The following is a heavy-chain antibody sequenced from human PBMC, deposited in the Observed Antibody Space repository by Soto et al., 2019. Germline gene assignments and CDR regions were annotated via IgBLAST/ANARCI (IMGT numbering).Heavy chain of an antibody. CDR1: GGSISSSSYY. CDR3: AREQRGPYWYFDL. J-gene: IGHJ2*01. CDR2: IYYSGST. D-gene: IGHD3-10*01. Sequence: SETLSLTCTVSGGSISSSSYYWGWIRQPPGKGLEWIGSIYYSGSTYYNPSLKSRVTISVDTSKNQFSLKLSSVTAADTAVYYCAREQRGPYWYFDLWGRGTLVTVSS. V-gene: IGHV4-39*07.